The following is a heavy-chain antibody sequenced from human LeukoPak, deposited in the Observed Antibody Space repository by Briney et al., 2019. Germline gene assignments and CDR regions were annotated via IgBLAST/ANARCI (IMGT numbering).Heavy chain of an antibody. D-gene: IGHD3-3*01. J-gene: IGHJ5*02. Sequence: ASVKVSCKASGYTFTSYDINWVRQATGQGLEWMGWMNPNSGNTGYAQKFQGRVTMTRDTSISTAYMELSSLRSEDTAVYYCARGNSIAIFEGDIIPHRNNWFGPWGQGALVTVSS. V-gene: IGHV1-8*01. CDR3: ARGNSIAIFEGDIIPHRNNWFGP. CDR2: MNPNSGNT. CDR1: GYTFTSYD.